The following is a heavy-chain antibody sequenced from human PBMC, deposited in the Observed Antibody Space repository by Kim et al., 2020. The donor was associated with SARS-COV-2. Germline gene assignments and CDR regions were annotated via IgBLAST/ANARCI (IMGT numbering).Heavy chain of an antibody. CDR1: GGTFSSYA. J-gene: IGHJ6*02. CDR3: ATTHRSSTSWIHYYGMDV. V-gene: IGHV1-69*04. D-gene: IGHD2-2*01. Sequence: SVKVSCKASGGTFSSYAISWVRQAPGQGLEWMGRIIPILGIANYAQKFQGRVTITADKSTSTAYMELSSLRSEDTAMYYCATTHRSSTSWIHYYGMDVWGQGTTVTVSS. CDR2: IIPILGIA.